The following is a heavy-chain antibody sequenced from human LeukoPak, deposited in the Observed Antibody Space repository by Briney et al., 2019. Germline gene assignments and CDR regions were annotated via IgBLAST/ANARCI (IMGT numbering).Heavy chain of an antibody. CDR2: IKQDGSEK. J-gene: IGHJ4*02. CDR1: KFTFSTYW. CDR3: ARLREITFGGVIGIDY. Sequence: GGSLRLSCAASKFTFSTYWMSWVRQAPGKGLEWVANIKQDGSEKYYVDSVKGRFTISRDNAKNSLYLQMNSLRAEDTAVYYCARLREITFGGVIGIDYWGQGTLVTVSS. D-gene: IGHD3-16*02. V-gene: IGHV3-7*01.